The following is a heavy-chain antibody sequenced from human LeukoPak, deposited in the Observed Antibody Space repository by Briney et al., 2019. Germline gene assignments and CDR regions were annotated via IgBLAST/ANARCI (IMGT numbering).Heavy chain of an antibody. CDR2: IYHSGST. CDR1: GYSISSGYY. V-gene: IGHV4-38-2*02. Sequence: SETLSLTCTVSGYSISSGYYWGWIRQPPGKGLEWIGSIYHSGSTYYNPSLKSRVTISVDTSKNQFSLKLSSVTAADTAVYYCARAGGRSWFDPRGQGTLVTVSS. CDR3: ARAGGRSWFDP. J-gene: IGHJ5*02.